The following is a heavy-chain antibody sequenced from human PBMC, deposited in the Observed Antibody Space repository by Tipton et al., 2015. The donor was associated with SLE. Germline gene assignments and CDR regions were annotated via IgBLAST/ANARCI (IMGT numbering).Heavy chain of an antibody. CDR2: ISSSGSTI. CDR1: EFTFSDYY. Sequence: SLRLSCAASEFTFSDYYMSWIRQAPGKGLEWVSYISSSGSTIYYADSVKGRFTISRDNAKNSLYLQMNSLRAEDTAVYYCASDSSSSWYFDYWGQGTLVTVSS. J-gene: IGHJ4*02. D-gene: IGHD6-6*01. V-gene: IGHV3-11*04. CDR3: ASDSSSSWYFDY.